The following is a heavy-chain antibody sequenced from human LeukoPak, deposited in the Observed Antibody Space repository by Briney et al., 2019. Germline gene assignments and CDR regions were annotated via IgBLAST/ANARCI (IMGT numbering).Heavy chain of an antibody. CDR2: IRWNSGSI. CDR3: AKDDVGYCSSTSCRAYFDY. Sequence: PGRSLRLSCAASGFTFDDYAMHWVRQARGKGLEWVSGIRWNSGSIGYADSVKGRFTISRDNSKNTLYLQMNSLRAEDTAVYYCAKDDVGYCSSTSCRAYFDYWGQGTQVTVSS. V-gene: IGHV3-9*01. CDR1: GFTFDDYA. D-gene: IGHD2-2*01. J-gene: IGHJ4*02.